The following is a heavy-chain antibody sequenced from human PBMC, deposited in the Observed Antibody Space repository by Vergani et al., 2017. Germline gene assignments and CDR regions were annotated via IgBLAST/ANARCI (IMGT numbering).Heavy chain of an antibody. CDR3: AIVDDYYYYGMDV. V-gene: IGHV1-8*03. J-gene: IGHJ6*02. Sequence: QVPLVQSGAEVKKPGASVTVSCTASGYTFTSYDINWVRQATGQGLEWMGWMNPNSGNTVYAQKFQGRVTITRNTSISTAYMELSSLRSEDTAVYYCAIVDDYYYYGMDVWGQGTTVTVSS. CDR2: MNPNSGNT. CDR1: GYTFTSYD.